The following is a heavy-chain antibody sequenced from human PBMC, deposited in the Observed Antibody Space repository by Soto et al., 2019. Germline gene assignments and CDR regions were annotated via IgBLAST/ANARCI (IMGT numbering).Heavy chain of an antibody. CDR1: GGSISSSSYY. D-gene: IGHD3-16*02. J-gene: IGHJ3*02. CDR3: ARNLAVYDYIWGSYRYTDAFDI. Sequence: SEILSLTCTVSGGSISSSSYYWGWIXXPPXXXXXXXESIYYSGSTYYNPSLKSRVTISVDXXKNQFSLXLXSVTAADTAVYYCARNLAVYDYIWGSYRYTDAFDIWGQGTMVNVSS. V-gene: IGHV4-39*01. CDR2: IYYSGST.